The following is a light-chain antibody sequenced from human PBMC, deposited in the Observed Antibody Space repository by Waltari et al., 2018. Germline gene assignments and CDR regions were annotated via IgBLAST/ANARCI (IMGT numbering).Light chain of an antibody. Sequence: QSVLTQPPSVSAAPGQRVTISCSGGSSNIGNNYVSWYRQFPGTAPKLLSYEDNERPSGVPGRFSGSKSGTSATLDITGLQAGDEADYYCGTWDSSLSGAVFGGGTHLTVL. CDR2: EDN. V-gene: IGLV1-51*02. CDR3: GTWDSSLSGAV. CDR1: SSNIGNNY. J-gene: IGLJ7*01.